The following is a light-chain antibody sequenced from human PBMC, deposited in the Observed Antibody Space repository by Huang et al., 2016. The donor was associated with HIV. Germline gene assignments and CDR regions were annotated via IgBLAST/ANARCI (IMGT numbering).Light chain of an antibody. CDR2: GVS. V-gene: IGKV3-15*01. J-gene: IGKJ4*01. CDR1: QNIVNN. Sequence: EIVMTQSPATLSVSPGGKATLSCRASQNIVNNLAWYQQKPGQTPRLLVDGVSTRAAGIPARFNGSGSETEFTLTISSLQSEDFAVYYCQQYYDWPPLTFGGGTEVEIK. CDR3: QQYYDWPPLT.